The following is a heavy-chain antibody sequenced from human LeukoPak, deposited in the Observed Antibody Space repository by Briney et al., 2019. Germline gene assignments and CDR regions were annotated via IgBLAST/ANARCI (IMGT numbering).Heavy chain of an antibody. Sequence: GGSLRLSCAASGFIFSNYEMNWVRQAPGKGLEWVSYISSSGSSIQYADSVKGRFTISRDKAKNSLYLQMNSLRAGDTAVYYCAKGSKLVVITRDHYMAVWGKGTTVTISS. CDR1: GFIFSNYE. J-gene: IGHJ6*03. V-gene: IGHV3-48*03. CDR2: ISSSGSSI. D-gene: IGHD3-22*01. CDR3: AKGSKLVVITRDHYMAV.